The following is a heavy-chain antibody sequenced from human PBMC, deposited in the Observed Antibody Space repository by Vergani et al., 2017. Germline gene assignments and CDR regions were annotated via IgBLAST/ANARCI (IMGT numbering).Heavy chain of an antibody. V-gene: IGHV1-69*14. CDR1: GGTFSSYA. J-gene: IGHJ3*02. D-gene: IGHD1-7*01. Sequence: QVQLVQSGAEVKKPGSSVKVSCKASGGTFSSYAISWVRQAPGQGLEWMGRIIPIFGTANYAQKFQGRVTITADKSTSTAYMELSSLRSEDTAVYYCARDRGTVSPRADAFDIWGQGTMVTVSS. CDR3: ARDRGTVSPRADAFDI. CDR2: IIPIFGTA.